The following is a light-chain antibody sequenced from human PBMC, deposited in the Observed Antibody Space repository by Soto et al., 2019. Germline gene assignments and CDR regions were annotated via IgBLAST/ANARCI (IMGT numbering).Light chain of an antibody. CDR3: QQRSNWVT. Sequence: EIVLTQSPATLTLSPGERATLSCRASESVSSSLAWYQQKPGQAPRLLIYDASNRATGVPARFSGSGSGTDFTLTISSLDPEDFAVYYCQQRSNWVTFGGGTKVEIK. V-gene: IGKV3-11*01. J-gene: IGKJ4*01. CDR2: DAS. CDR1: ESVSSS.